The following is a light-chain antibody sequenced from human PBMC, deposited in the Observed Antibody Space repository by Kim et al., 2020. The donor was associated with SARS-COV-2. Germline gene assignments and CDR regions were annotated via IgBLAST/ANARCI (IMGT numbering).Light chain of an antibody. CDR2: EVN. J-gene: IGLJ1*01. Sequence: QSALTQPASVSGSPGQSITIFCNGTSSDVGRYSLVSWYQQHSGKVPKLIIFEVNKWPSGVSTRFSGSKSDNTASLTISGLLPEDEADYYCYSYGGTYYVFGSGTKVTVL. CDR3: YSYGGTYYV. CDR1: SSDVGRYSL. V-gene: IGLV2-23*02.